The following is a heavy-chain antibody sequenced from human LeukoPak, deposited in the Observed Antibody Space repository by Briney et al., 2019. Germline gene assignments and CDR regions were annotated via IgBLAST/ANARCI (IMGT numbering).Heavy chain of an antibody. J-gene: IGHJ6*03. Sequence: GESLKISCKGSAYSFTSYWIGWVRQMPGKGLEWMGIIYPGDSDTRYSPSFQGQVTISADKSISTAYLQSSSLKASDTAMYYCARHKSDYYGSGEGNYYYYYMDGWGKGTTVTISS. CDR3: ARHKSDYYGSGEGNYYYYYMDG. D-gene: IGHD3-10*01. V-gene: IGHV5-51*01. CDR1: AYSFTSYW. CDR2: IYPGDSDT.